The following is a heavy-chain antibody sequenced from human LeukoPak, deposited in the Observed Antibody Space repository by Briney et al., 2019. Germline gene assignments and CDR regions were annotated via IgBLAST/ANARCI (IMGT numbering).Heavy chain of an antibody. Sequence: GASVKVSCKASGYTVTGYYMHWVRQAPGQGLEWMGRINPNSGGTNYAQKFQGRVTMTRDTSISTAYMELSRLRSDDTAVYYCAREGGLVPAAIYYYYGMDVWGQGTTVTVSS. V-gene: IGHV1-2*06. D-gene: IGHD2-2*01. CDR2: INPNSGGT. CDR1: GYTVTGYY. CDR3: AREGGLVPAAIYYYYGMDV. J-gene: IGHJ6*02.